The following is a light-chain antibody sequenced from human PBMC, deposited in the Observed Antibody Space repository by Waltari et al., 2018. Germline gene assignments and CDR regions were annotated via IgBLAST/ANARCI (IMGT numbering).Light chain of an antibody. J-gene: IGLJ3*02. CDR2: EVT. Sequence: QSALTQPPSASGSPGQSVTISCTGTSSDVGGYNSVSWYQQHPGKAPKLMIYEVTKRPSGVPDRFSGSKSGNTASLIGSGLQAEDEADYHCSSYADRDNLVFGGGTKLTVL. CDR3: SSYADRDNLV. CDR1: SSDVGGYNS. V-gene: IGLV2-8*01.